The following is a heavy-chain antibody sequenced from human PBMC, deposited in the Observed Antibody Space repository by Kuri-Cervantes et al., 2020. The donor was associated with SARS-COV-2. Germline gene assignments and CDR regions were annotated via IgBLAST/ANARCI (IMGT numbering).Heavy chain of an antibody. CDR2: IYYSGST. J-gene: IGHJ3*02. V-gene: IGHV4-38-2*02. Sequence: SETLSLTCTVSGYSISSGYYWGWIRQPPGKGLEWIGYIYYSGSTNYNPSLKSRVTISLNTSKNQFSLKLSSVTAADTAVYYCARHSTPSYAFDIWGQGTMVTVSS. CDR3: ARHSTPSYAFDI. CDR1: GYSISSGYY. D-gene: IGHD6-13*01.